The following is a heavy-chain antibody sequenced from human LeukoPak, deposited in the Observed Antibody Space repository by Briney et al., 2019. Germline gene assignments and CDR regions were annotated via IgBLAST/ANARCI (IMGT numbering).Heavy chain of an antibody. CDR2: IKQDGREK. Sequence: GGSLRLSCAASGFSFSSYWMSWVRQAPGKGPEWVANIKQDGREKYYVDSVKGRFSISRDNAKNSLYLQMNSLRAEDTAVYYCAGQLGIPYYFDYWGQGTLVTVSS. CDR3: AGQLGIPYYFDY. D-gene: IGHD3-16*01. V-gene: IGHV3-7*05. J-gene: IGHJ4*02. CDR1: GFSFSSYW.